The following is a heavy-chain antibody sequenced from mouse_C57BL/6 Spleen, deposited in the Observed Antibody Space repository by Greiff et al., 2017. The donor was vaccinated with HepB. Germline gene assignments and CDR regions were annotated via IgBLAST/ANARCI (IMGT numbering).Heavy chain of an antibody. D-gene: IGHD1-1*01. CDR1: GYTFTSYW. J-gene: IGHJ4*01. V-gene: IGHV1-55*01. CDR2: IYPGSGST. Sequence: VQLQQPGAELVKPGASVKMSCKASGYTFTSYWITWVKQRPGQGLEWIGDIYPGSGSTNYNEKFKSKATLTVDTSSSTAYMQLSSLTSEDSAVYYCARSIYYYGSSYLYYYAMDYWGQGTSVTVSS. CDR3: ARSIYYYGSSYLYYYAMDY.